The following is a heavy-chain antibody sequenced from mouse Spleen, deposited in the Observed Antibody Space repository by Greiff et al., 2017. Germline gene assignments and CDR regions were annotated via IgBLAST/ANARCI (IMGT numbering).Heavy chain of an antibody. CDR3: ARSDLLLRYFDV. V-gene: IGHV1-64*01. CDR2: IHPNSGST. D-gene: IGHD1-1*01. J-gene: IGHJ1*03. CDR1: GYTFTSYW. Sequence: QVQLQQPGAELVKPGASVKLSCKASGYTFTSYWMHWVKQRPGQGLEWIGMIHPNSGSTNYNEKFKSKATLTVDKSSSTAYMQLSSLTSEDSAVYYCARSDLLLRYFDVWGTGTTVTVSS.